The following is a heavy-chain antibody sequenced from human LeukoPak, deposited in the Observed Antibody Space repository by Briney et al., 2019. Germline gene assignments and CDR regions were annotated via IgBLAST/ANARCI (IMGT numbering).Heavy chain of an antibody. V-gene: IGHV3-21*01. CDR2: ISSSSSYI. CDR1: EFTFSSYS. CDR3: ARDRTAAVDNWFDP. J-gene: IGHJ5*02. D-gene: IGHD2-2*01. Sequence: GGSLRLSCTASEFTFSSYSMNWVRQAPGKGLEWVSSISSSSSYIYYADSVKGRFTISRDNAKNSLYLQINSLRAEDTAVYYCARDRTAAVDNWFDPWGQGTLVTVSS.